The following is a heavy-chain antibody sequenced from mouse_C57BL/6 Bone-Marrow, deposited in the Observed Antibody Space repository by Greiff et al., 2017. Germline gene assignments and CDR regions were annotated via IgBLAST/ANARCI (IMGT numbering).Heavy chain of an antibody. D-gene: IGHD2-3*01. J-gene: IGHJ4*01. CDR2: IYPGDGDT. CDR1: GYAFSSSW. CDR3: ARPIYDGYYYAMDY. V-gene: IGHV1-82*01. Sequence: VQLQQSGPELVKPGASVKISCKASGYAFSSSWMNWVKQRPGKGLEWIGRIYPGDGDTNYNGKFKGKATLTADKSSSTAYMQLSILTSEDSAVYFCARPIYDGYYYAMDYRGQGASVTVSS.